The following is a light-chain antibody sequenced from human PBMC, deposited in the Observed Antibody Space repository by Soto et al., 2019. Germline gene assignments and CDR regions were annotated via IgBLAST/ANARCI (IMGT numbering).Light chain of an antibody. J-gene: IGKJ5*01. CDR2: DAP. CDR3: QHRTNWPPA. CDR1: QSISSY. V-gene: IGKV3-11*01. Sequence: EFVLTQSPATLSLSPGERATLSCRASQSISSYLAWFQQKPGQAPRLLIYDAPNRATGIPARFSGGGSGTDFTLTISSLEPEDFAVYYCQHRTNWPPAFGQGTRLEIK.